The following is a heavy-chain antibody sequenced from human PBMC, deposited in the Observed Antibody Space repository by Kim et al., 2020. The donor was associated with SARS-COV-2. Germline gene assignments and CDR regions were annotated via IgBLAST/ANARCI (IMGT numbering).Heavy chain of an antibody. CDR2: IYYSGST. Sequence: SETLSLTCTVSGGSISSYYWSWIRQPPGKGLEWIGYIYYSGSTNYNPSLKSRVTISVDTSKNQFSLKLSSVTAADTAVYYCALCGGDCYSVGSFDYWGQGTLVTVSS. CDR1: GGSISSYY. D-gene: IGHD2-21*01. CDR3: ALCGGDCYSVGSFDY. J-gene: IGHJ4*02. V-gene: IGHV4-59*01.